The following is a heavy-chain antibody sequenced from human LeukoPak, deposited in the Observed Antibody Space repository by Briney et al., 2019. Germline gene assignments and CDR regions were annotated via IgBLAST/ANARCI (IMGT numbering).Heavy chain of an antibody. J-gene: IGHJ6*03. V-gene: IGHV3-21*01. CDR2: ISSSSSYI. CDR1: GFTFSSYS. CDR3: ARVGEMATINYYYYYYMDV. Sequence: PGGSLRLSCAASGFTFSSYSMNWVRQAPGKGLEWVSSISSSSSYIYYADSVKGRFTISRDNAKNSLYLQMNSPRVEDTAVYYCARVGEMATINYYYYYYMDVWGKGTTVTVSS. D-gene: IGHD5-24*01.